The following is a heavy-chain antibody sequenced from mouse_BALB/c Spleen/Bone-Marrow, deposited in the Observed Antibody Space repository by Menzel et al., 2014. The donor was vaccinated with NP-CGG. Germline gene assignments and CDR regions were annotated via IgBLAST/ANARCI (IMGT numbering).Heavy chain of an antibody. V-gene: IGHV2-9*02. D-gene: IGHD2-14*01. CDR3: ASYYRHDGAY. CDR2: IWAGGST. J-gene: IGHJ3*01. Sequence: VQVVESGPGLVAPSQRLSITCTVSGFSLTNYGVHWVRQPPGKGLEWLGVIWAGGSTNYNSALMSRLTISKDNSKSQVFLKMSSLQTDDTAMYYCASYYRHDGAYWGQGTLVTVSA. CDR1: GFSLTNYG.